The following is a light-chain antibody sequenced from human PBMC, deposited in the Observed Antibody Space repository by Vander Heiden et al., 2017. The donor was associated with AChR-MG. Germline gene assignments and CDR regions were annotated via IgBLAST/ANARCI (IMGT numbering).Light chain of an antibody. J-gene: IGLJ1*01. V-gene: IGLV3-19*01. Sequence: SSELTQDPAVSVALGQTVRITCQGDSLRSYYASWYQQKPGQAPVLVIYGKNNRPSGIPDRFAGASSGNTASLTITGAQAEDEADYYCNSRDSSGNHFAVFGTGTKVTVL. CDR3: NSRDSSGNHFAV. CDR2: GKN. CDR1: SLRSYY.